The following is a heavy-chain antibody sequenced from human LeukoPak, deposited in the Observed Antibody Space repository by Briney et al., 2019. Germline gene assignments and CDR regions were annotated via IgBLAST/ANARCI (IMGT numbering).Heavy chain of an antibody. CDR2: IRYDGSNK. CDR1: GFTFSNYG. V-gene: IGHV3-30*02. D-gene: IGHD2-21*01. J-gene: IGHJ4*02. Sequence: GGSLRLSCAASGFTFSNYGMHWVRQAPGKGLEWVAFIRYDGSNKYYADSVKGRFTISRDNSKNTLYLQMNSLRAEDTAVYYCAKDFEAYCGGDCYSFCDYWGQGTLVTVSS. CDR3: AKDFEAYCGGDCYSFCDY.